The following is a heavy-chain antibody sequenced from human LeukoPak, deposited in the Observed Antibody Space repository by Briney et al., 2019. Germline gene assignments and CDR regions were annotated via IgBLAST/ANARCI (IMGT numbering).Heavy chain of an antibody. CDR1: GYTFTGYY. D-gene: IGHD2-15*01. CDR3: ARGCSGGSCQYYYGMDV. V-gene: IGHV1-2*02. CDR2: INPNSGGT. J-gene: IGHJ6*02. Sequence: ASVKVPCKASGYTFTGYYIHWVRQAPGQGLEWMGWINPNSGGTNYAQKFQGRVTMTRDTSISTAYMELSRLRSVDTAVYYCARGCSGGSCQYYYGMDVWGQGTTVTVSS.